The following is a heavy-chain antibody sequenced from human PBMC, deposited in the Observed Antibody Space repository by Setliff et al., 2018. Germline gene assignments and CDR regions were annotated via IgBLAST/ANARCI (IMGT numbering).Heavy chain of an antibody. Sequence: SETLSLTCTVSGGSVRGYYWSWIRQPPGKGLEWIGYMYYSGDTNYNPSLKSRVTISVDTSKNQFSLELWSVTAADTAVYYCARLPPLHTPMALTFDYWGQGILVTVSS. CDR1: GGSVRGYY. V-gene: IGHV4-59*08. J-gene: IGHJ4*02. D-gene: IGHD5-18*01. CDR3: ARLPPLHTPMALTFDY. CDR2: MYYSGDT.